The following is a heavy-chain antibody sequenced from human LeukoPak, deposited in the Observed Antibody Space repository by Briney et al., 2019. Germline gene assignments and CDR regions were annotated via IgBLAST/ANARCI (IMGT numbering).Heavy chain of an antibody. J-gene: IGHJ4*02. V-gene: IGHV3-7*03. CDR3: AKDYYCGGDCYLFDY. D-gene: IGHD2-21*02. CDR2: IKQDGSEK. Sequence: PGGSLRLSCAASGFTFSSYWMSWVRQAPGKGLEWVANIKQDGSEKYYVDSVKGRFTISRDNAKNSLYLQMNSLRAEDTAIYYCAKDYYCGGDCYLFDYWGQGTLVTVSS. CDR1: GFTFSSYW.